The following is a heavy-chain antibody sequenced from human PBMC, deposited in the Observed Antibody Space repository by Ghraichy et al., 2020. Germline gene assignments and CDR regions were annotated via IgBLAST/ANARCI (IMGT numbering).Heavy chain of an antibody. Sequence: GGSLRLSCAASGFTFSSYVMHWVRQAPGKGLEWVAVISYDGSNKYYADSVKGRFTISRDNSKNTLYLQMNSLRAEDTAVYYCARGSAYGSGSYYFDYWGQGTLVTVSS. D-gene: IGHD3-10*01. V-gene: IGHV3-30-3*01. CDR2: ISYDGSNK. CDR3: ARGSAYGSGSYYFDY. CDR1: GFTFSSYV. J-gene: IGHJ4*02.